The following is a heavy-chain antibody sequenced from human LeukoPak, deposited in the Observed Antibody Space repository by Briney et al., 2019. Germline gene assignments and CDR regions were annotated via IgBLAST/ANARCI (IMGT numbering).Heavy chain of an antibody. CDR1: GYTFTNYG. V-gene: IGHV1-18*01. CDR3: ARDFYDSSGFDC. D-gene: IGHD3-22*01. Sequence: ASVKVSCKASGYTFTNYGITWVRQAPGQGLEWMGWISPYNGDTNYAQKFQGRVTMTTDTSTSTAYMELRSLRSDDTAVYYCARDFYDSSGFDCWGQGTLVTVSS. J-gene: IGHJ4*02. CDR2: ISPYNGDT.